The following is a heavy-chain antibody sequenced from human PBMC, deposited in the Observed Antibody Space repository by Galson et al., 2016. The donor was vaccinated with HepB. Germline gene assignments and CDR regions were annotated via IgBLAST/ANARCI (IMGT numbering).Heavy chain of an antibody. J-gene: IGHJ4*02. V-gene: IGHV1-69*06. CDR1: GGTFSSYA. CDR3: ARNRGGSDTAIRPYYFDY. CDR2: IIPIFGTA. D-gene: IGHD5-18*01. Sequence: SVKVSCKASGGTFSSYAISWVRQAPGQGLEWMGGIIPIFGTANYAQKFQGRVTITADKSTSTAYMELSSLRSEDTAVYYCARNRGGSDTAIRPYYFDYWGQGTLVTASS.